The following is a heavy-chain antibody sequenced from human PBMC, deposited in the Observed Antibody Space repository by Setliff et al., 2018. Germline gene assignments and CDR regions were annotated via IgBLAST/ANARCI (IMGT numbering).Heavy chain of an antibody. CDR1: GFSFSRHW. Sequence: PGESLTISCVVSGFSFSRHWMSWVRQAPGKGLEWVADIKQDGSTKYYLDSVKGRFTISRDNAKRSLYLQMNGLRADDTGVYYCVRDDADNYDAFGNWGQGTLVTVSS. CDR2: IKQDGSTK. CDR3: VRDDADNYDAFGN. J-gene: IGHJ3*02. V-gene: IGHV3-7*01. D-gene: IGHD3-22*01.